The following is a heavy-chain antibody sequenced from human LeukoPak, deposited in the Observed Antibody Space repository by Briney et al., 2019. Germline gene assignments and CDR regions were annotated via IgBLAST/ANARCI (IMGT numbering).Heavy chain of an antibody. D-gene: IGHD1-7*01. Sequence: SETLSLTCTVSGGSISSSSYYWGWIRQPPGKGLEWIGNIYYSGSTYYNPSLKSRVTISVDTSKNQFSLKLSSVTAADTAVYYCARGRNWNLHFDYRGQGTLVTVSS. CDR3: ARGRNWNLHFDY. CDR2: IYYSGST. V-gene: IGHV4-39*01. J-gene: IGHJ4*02. CDR1: GGSISSSSYY.